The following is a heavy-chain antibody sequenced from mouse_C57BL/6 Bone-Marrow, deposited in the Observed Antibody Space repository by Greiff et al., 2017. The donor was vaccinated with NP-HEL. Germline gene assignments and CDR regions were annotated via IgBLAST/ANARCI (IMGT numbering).Heavy chain of an antibody. CDR3: AREGWLLYYFDY. V-gene: IGHV3-6*01. D-gene: IGHD2-3*01. CDR2: ISYDGSN. Sequence: EVKLQESGPGLVKPSQSLSLTCSVTGYSITSGYYWNWIRQFPGNKLEWMGYISYDGSNNYNPSLKNRISITRDTSKNQFFLKLNSVTTEDTATYYCAREGWLLYYFDYWGQGTTLTVSS. J-gene: IGHJ2*01. CDR1: GYSITSGYY.